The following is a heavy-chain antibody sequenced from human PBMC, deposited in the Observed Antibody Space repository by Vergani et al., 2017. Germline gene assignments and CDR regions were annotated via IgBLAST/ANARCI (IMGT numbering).Heavy chain of an antibody. CDR1: GFTFSDHY. V-gene: IGHV3-11*01. CDR2: ISSSGSSI. CDR3: VRPIPVAGAYQFAY. Sequence: QVQLVESGGALVRPGGSLRLSCAASGFTFSDHYMTWIRQAPGKGLEWVSYISSSGSSIYYADSVKGRFTISRDNAKNSLYLQMNSLRAEDTAVYYCVRPIPVAGAYQFAYWGQGTLVTVSS. J-gene: IGHJ4*02. D-gene: IGHD6-19*01.